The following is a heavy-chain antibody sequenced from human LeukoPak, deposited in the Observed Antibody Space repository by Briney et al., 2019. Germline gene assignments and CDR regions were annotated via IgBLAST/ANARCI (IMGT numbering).Heavy chain of an antibody. J-gene: IGHJ3*02. CDR2: ISGSGGST. CDR3: AKSLRWNGAFDI. Sequence: GGSLRLSCAASGFTFSSYAMSWVRQAPGKGLEWVSAISGSGGSTYYADSVKGRFTISRDNSKNTLYPQMNSLRAEDTAVYYCAKSLRWNGAFDIWGQGTMVTVSS. D-gene: IGHD1-1*01. V-gene: IGHV3-23*01. CDR1: GFTFSSYA.